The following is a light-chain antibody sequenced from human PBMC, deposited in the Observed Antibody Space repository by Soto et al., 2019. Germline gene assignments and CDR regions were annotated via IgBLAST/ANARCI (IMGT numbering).Light chain of an antibody. CDR1: SSDVGSYNL. J-gene: IGLJ2*01. CDR2: EGS. Sequence: HSALTQPASVSGSPGQSITISCTGTSSDVGSYNLVSWYQQHPGKAPKLMIYEGSKRPSGVSNRFSGSKSGNTASLTISGLQAEDEADYYCCSYAGSSTPYVVFGGGTKLTVL. CDR3: CSYAGSSTPYVV. V-gene: IGLV2-23*01.